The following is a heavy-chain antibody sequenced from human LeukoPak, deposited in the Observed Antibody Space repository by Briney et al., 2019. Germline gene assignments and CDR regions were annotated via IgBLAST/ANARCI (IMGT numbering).Heavy chain of an antibody. CDR1: GYDFTSVG. J-gene: IGHJ4*02. CDR2: ISPYNGNT. V-gene: IGHV1-18*01. CDR3: ARAGSGSGWYFDY. Sequence: ASVKVSCKASGYDFTSVGITWVRRAPGQGLEWMGWISPYNGNTRYAQKFQGRVAMTTDTSTTTAYMELRGLRFNDTAVYYCARAGSGSGWYFDYWGQGTLVAVSS. D-gene: IGHD6-19*01.